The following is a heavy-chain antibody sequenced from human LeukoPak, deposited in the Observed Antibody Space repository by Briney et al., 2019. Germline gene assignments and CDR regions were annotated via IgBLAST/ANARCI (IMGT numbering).Heavy chain of an antibody. Sequence: PGGSLRLSCAASGFTVSSNYMNWVRQAPGKGLEWVSIIYSAGSTYYADSVKGRFTISRDNSKNTLYLQMNSLRADDTAVYYCARDDGIGGPFDYWGQGTLVTVSS. CDR2: IYSAGST. CDR3: ARDDGIGGPFDY. J-gene: IGHJ4*02. D-gene: IGHD4-23*01. CDR1: GFTVSSNY. V-gene: IGHV3-53*01.